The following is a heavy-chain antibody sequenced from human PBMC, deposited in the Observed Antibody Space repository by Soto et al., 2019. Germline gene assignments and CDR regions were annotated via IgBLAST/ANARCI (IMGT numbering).Heavy chain of an antibody. CDR3: TRDYIPPTGYCTNGVCRRGYYFDY. V-gene: IGHV3-49*04. CDR2: IRSKAYGGTT. J-gene: IGHJ4*02. D-gene: IGHD2-8*01. Sequence: PGGSLRLSCTASGFTFGDYAMSWVRQAPGKGLEWVGFIRSKAYGGTTEYAASVKGRFTISRDDSKSIAYLQMNSLKTEDTAVYYCTRDYIPPTGYCTNGVCRRGYYFDYWGQGTLVTVSS. CDR1: GFTFGDYA.